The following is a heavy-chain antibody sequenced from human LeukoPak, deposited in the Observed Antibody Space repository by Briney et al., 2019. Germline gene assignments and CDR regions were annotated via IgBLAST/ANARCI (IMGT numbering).Heavy chain of an antibody. CDR3: AKSITTDGKGWFDP. V-gene: IGHV3-23*01. Sequence: GGSLRLSCAASGFTFSSYAMSWVGQAPGKGLEWVSAISGSGVGTYYADSVKGRFTISRDNSKKTLYLQMNSLRAEDTAVYYCAKSITTDGKGWFDPWGQGTLVTVSS. CDR1: GFTFSSYA. CDR2: ISGSGVGT. J-gene: IGHJ5*02. D-gene: IGHD6-13*01.